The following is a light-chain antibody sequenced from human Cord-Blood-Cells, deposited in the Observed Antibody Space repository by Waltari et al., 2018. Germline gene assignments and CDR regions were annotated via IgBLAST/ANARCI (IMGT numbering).Light chain of an antibody. CDR2: GAS. J-gene: IGKJ4*01. Sequence: EIVLTQSPGTLSLSPGERATLACRASQSVSSSYLAWYQQKPGQAPRLLIYGASSRATGIPDRFSGSVSGTDFTLTISRLEPEDFAVYYCQQYGSSPLTFGGGTKLEIK. CDR1: QSVSSSY. CDR3: QQYGSSPLT. V-gene: IGKV3-20*01.